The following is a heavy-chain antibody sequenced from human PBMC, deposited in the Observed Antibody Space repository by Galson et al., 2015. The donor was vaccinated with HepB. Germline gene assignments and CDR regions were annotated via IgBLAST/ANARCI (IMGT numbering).Heavy chain of an antibody. CDR3: TTDPRGDSSGLDY. V-gene: IGHV3-15*01. CDR1: GFTLSNAW. Sequence: SLRLSCAASGFTLSNAWMSWVRQAPGKGLEWVGRIKSKTDGGTTDYAAPVKGRFTISRDDSKNTLYLQMNSLKTEDTAVYYCTTDPRGDSSGLDYWGQGTLATVSS. J-gene: IGHJ4*02. D-gene: IGHD3-22*01. CDR2: IKSKTDGGTT.